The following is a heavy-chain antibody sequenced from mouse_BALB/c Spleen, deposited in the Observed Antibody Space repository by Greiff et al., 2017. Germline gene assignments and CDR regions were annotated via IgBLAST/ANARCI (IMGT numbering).Heavy chain of an antibody. Sequence: EVKLMESGGGLVKPGGSLKLSCAASGFAFSSYDMSWVRQTPEKRLEWVAYISSGGGSTYYPDTVKGRFTISRDNAKNTLYLQMSSLKSEDTAMYYCARGNGNYEAWFAYWGQGTLVTVSA. CDR1: GFAFSSYD. D-gene: IGHD2-1*01. CDR2: ISSGGGST. V-gene: IGHV5-12-1*01. CDR3: ARGNGNYEAWFAY. J-gene: IGHJ3*01.